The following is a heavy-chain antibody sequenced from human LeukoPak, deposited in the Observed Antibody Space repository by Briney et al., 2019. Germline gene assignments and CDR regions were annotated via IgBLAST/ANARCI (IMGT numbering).Heavy chain of an antibody. CDR2: INHSGST. CDR3: ARGQGSSWYGETFDY. J-gene: IGHJ4*02. V-gene: IGHV4-34*01. D-gene: IGHD6-13*01. CDR1: GGSFSGYY. Sequence: KTSETLSLTCAVYGGSFSGYYWSWIRQPPGKGLEWIGEINHSGSTNYNPSLKSRVTISVDTSKNQFSLKPSSVTAPDTAAYYCARGQGSSWYGETFDYWGQGTLVTVSS.